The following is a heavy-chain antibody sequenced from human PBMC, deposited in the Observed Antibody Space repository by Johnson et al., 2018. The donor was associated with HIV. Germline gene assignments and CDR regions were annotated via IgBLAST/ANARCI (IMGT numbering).Heavy chain of an antibody. J-gene: IGHJ3*02. Sequence: QVQLVESGGGLVKPGGSLRLSCAASGFAFSDYYMAWIRQAPGKGLEWVSFISSGSHTIYYAASVKGRFTISRDNSKNSLYLQMNSLRAEDTAVYYCARESGGSHYVYAFDIWGQGTMVTVSS. CDR2: ISSGSHTI. D-gene: IGHD2-15*01. CDR3: ARESGGSHYVYAFDI. V-gene: IGHV3-11*04. CDR1: GFAFSDYY.